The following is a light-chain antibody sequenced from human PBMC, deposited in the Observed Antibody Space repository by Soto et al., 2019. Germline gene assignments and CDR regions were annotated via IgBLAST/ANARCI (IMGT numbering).Light chain of an antibody. CDR1: KIGVKS. Sequence: SYELSQPPSVSVAPGQTARITCGGDKIGVKSVHWYHQRPGQAPVLVVHDDSDRPSGIPERFSGSNSGNTAALTINTVEVVDEGDYYCQVWDSTSDTYVFGAGTKVTV. J-gene: IGLJ1*01. CDR2: DDS. V-gene: IGLV3-21*02. CDR3: QVWDSTSDTYV.